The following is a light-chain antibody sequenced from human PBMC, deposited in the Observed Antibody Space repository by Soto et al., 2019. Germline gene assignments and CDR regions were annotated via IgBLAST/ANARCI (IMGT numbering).Light chain of an antibody. J-gene: IGLJ2*01. CDR2: EVS. CDR1: SSDVGGYNY. V-gene: IGLV2-14*01. CDR3: SSYTTSTSFIL. Sequence: QSALTQPASVSGSPGQSITISCTGTSSDVGGYNYVSWYQQHPGKAPKLMIYEVSNRPSRVSNRFSGSKSGNTASLTISGLQAEDEADYYCSSYTTSTSFILFGGGTKLTVL.